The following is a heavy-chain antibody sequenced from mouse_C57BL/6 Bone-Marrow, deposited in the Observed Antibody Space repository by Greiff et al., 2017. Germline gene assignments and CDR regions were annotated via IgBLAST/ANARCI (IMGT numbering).Heavy chain of an antibody. CDR3: ASGYGSSYVWFAY. J-gene: IGHJ3*01. CDR2: ISSGGSYT. D-gene: IGHD1-1*01. CDR1: GFTFSSYG. V-gene: IGHV5-6*01. Sequence: EVKLMESGGDLVKPGGSLKLSCAASGFTFSSYGMSWVRQTPDKRLEWVATISSGGSYTYYPDSVKGRFTISRDTAKNTLYLQMSSLKSEDTAMYYCASGYGSSYVWFAYWGQGTLVTVSA.